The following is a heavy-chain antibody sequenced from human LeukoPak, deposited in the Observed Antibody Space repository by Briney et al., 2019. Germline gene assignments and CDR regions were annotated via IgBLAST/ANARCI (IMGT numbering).Heavy chain of an antibody. J-gene: IGHJ4*02. V-gene: IGHV1-69-2*01. Sequence: ASVKVSCKVSGYTFTDYYMHGVQQAPGKGLEWMGLVDPEDGETIYPEKFQGRDTITADTSTDTAYMELSSLRSEDTAVYYCATAITMVRGVIQDYWGQGTLVTVSS. CDR3: ATAITMVRGVIQDY. D-gene: IGHD3-10*01. CDR1: GYTFTDYY. CDR2: VDPEDGET.